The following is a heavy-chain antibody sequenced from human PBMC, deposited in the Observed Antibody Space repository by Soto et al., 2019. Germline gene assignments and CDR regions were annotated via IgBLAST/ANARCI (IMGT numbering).Heavy chain of an antibody. CDR1: GGSISSGGYY. CDR2: IYYSGST. Sequence: PSETLSLTCTVSGGSISSGGYYWSWIRQHPGKGLEWIGYIYYSGSTYYNPSLKSRVTISVDTSKNQFSLKLSSVTAADTAVYYCARVPTSPSWRGYYFDYWGQGALVTVSS. J-gene: IGHJ4*02. CDR3: ARVPTSPSWRGYYFDY. V-gene: IGHV4-31*03. D-gene: IGHD2-2*01.